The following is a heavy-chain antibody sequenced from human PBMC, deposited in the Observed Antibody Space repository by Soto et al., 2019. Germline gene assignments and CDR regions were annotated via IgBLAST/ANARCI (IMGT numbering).Heavy chain of an antibody. Sequence: ASVKVSCKASGSTFFTYDISWVRQAPGQGLEWMGWISTYSGDTKYAWKFQGRVTMTTDTSTTTAYLELRSLRSDDTAVYYCARHHGPTTSENWFDPWGQGTLVTVSS. CDR1: GSTFFTYD. CDR2: ISTYSGDT. CDR3: ARHHGPTTSENWFDP. V-gene: IGHV1-18*01. J-gene: IGHJ5*02. D-gene: IGHD5-12*01.